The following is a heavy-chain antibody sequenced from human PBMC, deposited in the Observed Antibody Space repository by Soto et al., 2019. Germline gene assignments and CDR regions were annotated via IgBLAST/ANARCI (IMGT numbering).Heavy chain of an antibody. D-gene: IGHD2-2*01. CDR3: ARGVVPAAGAAPHYFHYGVDV. Sequence: QVQLVQSGPEVKRPGSSGKVSCKTSGATFKRFAISWERQAPGQGPEGMGGVIPMFGTTKYTQKFQARVTFTADKSTGTAYMELTSLMSEDTATYFCARGVVPAAGAAPHYFHYGVDVWGQGTTVTVSS. V-gene: IGHV1-69*06. J-gene: IGHJ6*02. CDR2: VIPMFGTT. CDR1: GATFKRFA.